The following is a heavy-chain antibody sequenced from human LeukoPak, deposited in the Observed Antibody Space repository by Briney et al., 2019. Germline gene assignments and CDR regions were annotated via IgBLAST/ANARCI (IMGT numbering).Heavy chain of an antibody. CDR1: GGSFSGYY. D-gene: IGHD5-18*01. CDR3: ASIPVQLWLQEFDY. V-gene: IGHV4-34*01. Sequence: ETLSLTCAVYGGSFSGYYWSWIRQPPGKGLEWIGEINHSGSTNYNPSLKSRVTISVDTSKNQFSLKLSSVTAADTAVYYCASIPVQLWLQEFDYWGQGTLVTVSS. J-gene: IGHJ4*02. CDR2: INHSGST.